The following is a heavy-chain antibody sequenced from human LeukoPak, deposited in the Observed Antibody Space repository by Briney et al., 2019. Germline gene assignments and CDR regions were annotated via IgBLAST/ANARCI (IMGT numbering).Heavy chain of an antibody. CDR2: IIPIFGTA. J-gene: IGHJ4*02. D-gene: IGHD6-13*01. CDR3: ARGYSSSWFRGGPFDY. V-gene: IGHV1-69*01. Sequence: ASVKVSCKASGGTFSSYAISWVRQAPGQGLEWMGGIIPIFGTANYAQKFQGRVTITADESTSTAYMELSSLRSEDTVVYYCARGYSSSWFRGGPFDYWGQGTLVTVSS. CDR1: GGTFSSYA.